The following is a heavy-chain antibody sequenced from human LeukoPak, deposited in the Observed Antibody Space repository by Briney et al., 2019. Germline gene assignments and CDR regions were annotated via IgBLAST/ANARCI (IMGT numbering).Heavy chain of an antibody. V-gene: IGHV3-23*01. CDR2: ITDSGGDT. Sequence: PGGSLRLSCAAPGFTFRRYALNWGRQAPGEGLGWGSAITDSGGDTWYADSVKGRSTISRDNSKDTLYLQLNILRAEDTAVYYCAKGSRSSRPYYFDYWGQGALVTVSS. J-gene: IGHJ4*02. D-gene: IGHD2-2*01. CDR3: AKGSRSSRPYYFDY. CDR1: GFTFRRYA.